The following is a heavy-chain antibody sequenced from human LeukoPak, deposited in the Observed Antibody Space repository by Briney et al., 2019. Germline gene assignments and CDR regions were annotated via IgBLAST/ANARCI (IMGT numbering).Heavy chain of an antibody. CDR3: AATHYYYYGMDV. Sequence: ASVKVSCKASGYTFTGYYMHWVRQAPGRGLEWMGRINPNSGGTNYAQKFQGRVTMTRDTSISTAYMELSRLRSDDTAVYYCAATHYYYYGMDVWGQGTTVTVS. CDR1: GYTFTGYY. J-gene: IGHJ6*02. V-gene: IGHV1-2*06. D-gene: IGHD1-26*01. CDR2: INPNSGGT.